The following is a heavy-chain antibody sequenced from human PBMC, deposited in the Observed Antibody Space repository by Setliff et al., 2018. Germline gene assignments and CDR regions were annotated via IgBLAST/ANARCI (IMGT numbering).Heavy chain of an antibody. V-gene: IGHV1-2*06. Sequence: KVSCKASGYTFTGYYMHWVRQAPGQGLEWMGRINPNSGGTNYAQKFQGRVTMTRDTSISTAYMELSRLRSDDTAVYYCARGPLQYYFDSSGYEYYFDYWGQGTLVTVSS. CDR1: GYTFTGYY. CDR3: ARGPLQYYFDSSGYEYYFDY. J-gene: IGHJ4*02. D-gene: IGHD3-22*01. CDR2: INPNSGGT.